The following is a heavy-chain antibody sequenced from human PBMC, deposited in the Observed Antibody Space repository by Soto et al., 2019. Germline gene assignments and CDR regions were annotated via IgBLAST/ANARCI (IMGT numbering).Heavy chain of an antibody. CDR1: GYSFTIYW. CDR2: IYPGDSDR. Sequence: PGESLKISCKGSGYSFTIYWIGWVRQMRGKGLEWMGIIYPGDSDRRYSPSFQGQVTISADQSISNAYLQWSSLKASDTANYYCVRYRSRDYYYGMDVWGQGNTVIVSS. V-gene: IGHV5-51*01. D-gene: IGHD1-26*01. CDR3: VRYRSRDYYYGMDV. J-gene: IGHJ6*02.